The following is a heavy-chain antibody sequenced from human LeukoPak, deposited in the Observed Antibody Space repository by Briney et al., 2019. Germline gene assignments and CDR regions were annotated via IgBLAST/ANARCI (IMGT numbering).Heavy chain of an antibody. V-gene: IGHV3-30*01. CDR3: AVNWGPASDAFDI. D-gene: IGHD7-27*01. Sequence: GRSLRLSCAASGFTFSSYAMHWVRQAPGKGLEWVAVISYDGSNKYYADSVKGRFTISRDNSKNTLYLQMNSLRADDTAVYYCAVNWGPASDAFDIWGQGTMVTVSS. CDR2: ISYDGSNK. J-gene: IGHJ3*02. CDR1: GFTFSSYA.